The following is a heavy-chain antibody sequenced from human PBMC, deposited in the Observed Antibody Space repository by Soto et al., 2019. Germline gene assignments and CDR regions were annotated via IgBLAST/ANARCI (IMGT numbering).Heavy chain of an antibody. V-gene: IGHV1-69*13. D-gene: IGHD3-22*01. J-gene: IGHJ4*02. CDR3: ARVRRYYDSSGPQYDY. CDR2: IIPIFGTA. CDR1: GGTFSSYA. Sequence: SVKVSCKASGGTFSSYAISWVRQAPGQGLEWMGGIIPIFGTANYAQKFQGRVTITADESTSTAYMELSSLRSEDTAVYYCARVRRYYDSSGPQYDYWGQGTLVTVSS.